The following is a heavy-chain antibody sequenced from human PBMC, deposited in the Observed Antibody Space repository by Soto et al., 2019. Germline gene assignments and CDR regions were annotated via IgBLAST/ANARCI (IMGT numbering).Heavy chain of an antibody. V-gene: IGHV3-23*01. D-gene: IGHD3-16*01. Sequence: GGSLRLSCAASGFTFDSYAMSWVRQAPGKGLEWVSAISGSGSRTFYADSVKGRFTISRDNSKNTLHLQMSSLRAEDTAVYYCAKDLGVGVTMAWAHWYYGMDGWGQGTTVTV. J-gene: IGHJ6*02. CDR1: GFTFDSYA. CDR3: AKDLGVGVTMAWAHWYYGMDG. CDR2: ISGSGSRT.